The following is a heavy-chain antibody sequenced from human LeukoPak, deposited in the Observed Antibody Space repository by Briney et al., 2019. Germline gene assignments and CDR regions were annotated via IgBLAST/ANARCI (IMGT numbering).Heavy chain of an antibody. D-gene: IGHD3-3*01. V-gene: IGHV4-59*12. CDR2: IYYSGST. CDR3: ARNLLTIFGVVPYYYYGMDV. J-gene: IGHJ6*02. Sequence: SETLSLTCTVSGGSISSYYWSWIRQPPGKGLEWIGYIYYSGSTNYNPSLKSRVTISVDTSKNQFSLKLSSVTAADTAVYYCARNLLTIFGVVPYYYYGMDVWGQGTTVTVSS. CDR1: GGSISSYY.